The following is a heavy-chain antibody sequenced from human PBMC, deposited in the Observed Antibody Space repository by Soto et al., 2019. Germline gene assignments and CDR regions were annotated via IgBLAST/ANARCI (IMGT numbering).Heavy chain of an antibody. J-gene: IGHJ3*02. D-gene: IGHD3-22*01. Sequence: GGSLRLSCAASGFTFSSYAMSWVRQAPGKGLEWVSAISGSGGSTYYADSVKGRFTISRDNSKNTLYLQMNSLRAEDTAVYYCAKLNYYPSSAYPKSPFDIWGQGTMVTVSS. V-gene: IGHV3-23*01. CDR2: ISGSGGST. CDR1: GFTFSSYA. CDR3: AKLNYYPSSAYPKSPFDI.